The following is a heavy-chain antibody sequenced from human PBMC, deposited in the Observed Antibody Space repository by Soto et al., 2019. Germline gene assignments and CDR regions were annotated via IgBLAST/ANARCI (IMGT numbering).Heavy chain of an antibody. CDR2: IYYTGST. CDR3: ARVSGHNTGYYSVYFMDV. Sequence: SERLWRTGNVAGGSSSSGDWYWTWIRQSSGKGLEWIGYIYYTGSTFYSPSLKSRVTISLDTSENHFSLDMNSVTAADTAVYFCARVSGHNTGYYSVYFMDVWGQGTTVS. D-gene: IGHD5-18*01. J-gene: IGHJ6*02. V-gene: IGHV4-30-4*08. CDR1: GGSSSSGDWY.